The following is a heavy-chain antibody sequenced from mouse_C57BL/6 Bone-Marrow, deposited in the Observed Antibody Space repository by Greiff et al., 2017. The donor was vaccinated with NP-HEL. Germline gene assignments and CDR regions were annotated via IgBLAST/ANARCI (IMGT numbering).Heavy chain of an antibody. CDR3: ARHYGSRYVENWYFDV. D-gene: IGHD1-1*01. Sequence: QVQLQQSGAELVRPGTSVKMSCKASGYTFTNYWIGWAKQRPGHGLEWIGDIYPGGGYTNYNEKFKGKATLTADKSSSTDYMQFSSLTSEDSAIYYCARHYGSRYVENWYFDVWGTGTTVTVSS. CDR2: IYPGGGYT. CDR1: GYTFTNYW. J-gene: IGHJ1*03. V-gene: IGHV1-63*01.